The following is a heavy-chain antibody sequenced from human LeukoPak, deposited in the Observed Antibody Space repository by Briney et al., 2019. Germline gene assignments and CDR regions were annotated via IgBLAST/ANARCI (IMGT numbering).Heavy chain of an antibody. Sequence: SETLSLTCAVYGGSFSGYYWSWIRQPPGQGLEWSGESNHSGSTNYNPSLKSRVTISVDTSKNQFSLKLSSVTAADTAVYYCARGLSDSVVPAAIAGFDPWGQGTLVTVSS. CDR2: SNHSGST. V-gene: IGHV4-34*01. CDR1: GGSFSGYY. CDR3: ARGLSDSVVPAAIAGFDP. J-gene: IGHJ5*02. D-gene: IGHD2-2*01.